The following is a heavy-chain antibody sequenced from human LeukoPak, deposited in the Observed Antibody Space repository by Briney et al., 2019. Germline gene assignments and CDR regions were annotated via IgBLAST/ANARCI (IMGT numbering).Heavy chain of an antibody. CDR1: GGSFSGYY. CDR2: INHSGST. D-gene: IGHD4-17*01. J-gene: IGHJ2*01. CDR3: ASLYGDYVPWYFDL. V-gene: IGHV4-34*01. Sequence: SETLSLTCAVCGGSFSGYYWSWIRQPPGKGLEWIGEINHSGSTNYNPSLKSRVTISVDTSKNQFSLKLSSVTAADTAVYYCASLYGDYVPWYFDLWGRGTLVTVSS.